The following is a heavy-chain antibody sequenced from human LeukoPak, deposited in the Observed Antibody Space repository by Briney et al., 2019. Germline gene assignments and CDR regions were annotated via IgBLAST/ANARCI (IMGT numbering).Heavy chain of an antibody. D-gene: IGHD2-15*01. J-gene: IGHJ4*02. V-gene: IGHV4-39*01. CDR2: IYYSGST. CDR1: GGSISSSSYY. CDR3: ASYSGAPAPASFHY. Sequence: SETLSLTCTVSGGSISSSSYYWGWIRQPPGKGLEWIGSIYYSGSTYYNPSLKSRVTISVDTSKNQFSLKLSSVTAADTAVYSCASYSGAPAPASFHYWARGPLAPVPS.